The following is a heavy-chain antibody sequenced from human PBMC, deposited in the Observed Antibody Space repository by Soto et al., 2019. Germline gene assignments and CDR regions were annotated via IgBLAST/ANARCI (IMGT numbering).Heavy chain of an antibody. CDR3: ARGWGIAAPGPNWFDP. J-gene: IGHJ5*02. D-gene: IGHD6-13*01. CDR1: GYTFTGYY. CDR2: INPNSGGT. V-gene: IGHV1-2*02. Sequence: ASVKVSCKASGYTFTGYYLHWVRQAPGQGPEWMGWINPNSGGTNYVQKFQGRVTMTRDTSISTVYLELSRLRSDDTALYYGARGWGIAAPGPNWFDPWGQGTLVTVSS.